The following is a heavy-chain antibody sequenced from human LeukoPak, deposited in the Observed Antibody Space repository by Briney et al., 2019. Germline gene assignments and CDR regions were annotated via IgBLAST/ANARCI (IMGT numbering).Heavy chain of an antibody. CDR2: IWHDGSNK. CDR1: GFTFSSYG. CDR3: ARGRVTGTSYYYYHGMDV. J-gene: IGHJ6*02. Sequence: GRSLRLSCAASGFTFSSYGMHWVRQAPGKGLEWVAVIWHDGSNKYYAASVKGRFTISRDNSKNTLYLQMNSLRAEDTAVYYCARGRVTGTSYYYYHGMDVWGQGTTVTVSS. V-gene: IGHV3-33*01. D-gene: IGHD6-19*01.